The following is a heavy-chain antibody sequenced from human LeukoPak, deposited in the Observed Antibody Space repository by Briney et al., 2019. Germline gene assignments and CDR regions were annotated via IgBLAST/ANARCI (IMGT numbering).Heavy chain of an antibody. CDR2: ISGSSTSI. CDR3: ARDVGYRSWFDP. J-gene: IGHJ5*02. CDR1: GFPFSSYW. D-gene: IGHD5-18*01. V-gene: IGHV3-48*01. Sequence: GGSLRLSCVASGFPFSSYWMTWVRQAPGKGLEWVSYISGSSTSIYHADSVKGRFTISRDNAKNSLYLQMNSLRAEDTAVYYCARDVGYRSWFDPWGQGTLVIVSS.